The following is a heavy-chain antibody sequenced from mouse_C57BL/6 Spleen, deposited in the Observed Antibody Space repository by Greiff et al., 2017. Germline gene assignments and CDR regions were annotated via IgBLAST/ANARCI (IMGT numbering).Heavy chain of an antibody. CDR3: ARESNHGAGFDY. CDR1: GFTFSDYG. J-gene: IGHJ2*01. V-gene: IGHV5-17*01. Sequence: VKLVESGGGLVKPGGSLKLSCAASGFTFSDYGMHWVRQAPEKGLEWVAYISSGSSTIYYADTVKGRFTISRDNAKNTLFLQMASLRSEDTAMYYCARESNHGAGFDYWGQGTTLTVSS. D-gene: IGHD2-5*01. CDR2: ISSGSSTI.